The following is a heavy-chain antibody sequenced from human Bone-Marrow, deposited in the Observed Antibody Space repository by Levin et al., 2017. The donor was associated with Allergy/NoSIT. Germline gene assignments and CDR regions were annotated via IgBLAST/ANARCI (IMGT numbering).Heavy chain of an antibody. V-gene: IGHV3-64*01. CDR2: ISQNGYST. Sequence: SCAASGFTFSTYAMHWVRQAPGKEVEYVAAISQNGYSTYYSNSVQDRFTISRDNSKNTLYLQMGSLRVEDTGVYYCARRASSSWYYDCWGQGTLVTVSS. J-gene: IGHJ4*02. D-gene: IGHD6-13*01. CDR3: ARRASSSWYYDC. CDR1: GFTFSTYA.